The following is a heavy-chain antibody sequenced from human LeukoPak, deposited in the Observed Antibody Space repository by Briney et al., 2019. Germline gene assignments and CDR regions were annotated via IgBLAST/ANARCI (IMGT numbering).Heavy chain of an antibody. J-gene: IGHJ5*02. CDR2: INPHSGAT. CDR1: GYTFTGYY. CDR3: SRDLLMYYSGSGEST. Sequence: GASVKVSCKASGYTFTGYYIHWVRQAPGQGPEWMGWINPHSGATNYAQKFQGRVTMTRDTSISTAFMGLSSLRSDDTAMYYCSRDLLMYYSGSGESTWGQGTQVTVSS. D-gene: IGHD3-10*01. V-gene: IGHV1-2*02.